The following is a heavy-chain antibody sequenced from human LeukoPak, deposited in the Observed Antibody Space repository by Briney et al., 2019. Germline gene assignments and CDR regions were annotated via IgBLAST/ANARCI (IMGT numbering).Heavy chain of an antibody. CDR2: MYYRGTT. CDR3: AREYSRSVVAGSRPDL. V-gene: IGHV4-39*02. Sequence: SETLSLTCSVSVGSISSSSYHWGWIRQSPDRGLEWIGSMYYRGTTYENPSLKSRLTLSIDTSNNEFSLKLTSVTAADTAVYYCAREYSRSVVAGSRPDLWGQGLLVTVSS. CDR1: VGSISSSSYH. D-gene: IGHD2-21*01. J-gene: IGHJ4*02.